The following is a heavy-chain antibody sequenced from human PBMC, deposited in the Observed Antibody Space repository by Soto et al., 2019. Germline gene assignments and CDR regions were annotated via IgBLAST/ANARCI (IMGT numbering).Heavy chain of an antibody. V-gene: IGHV3-33*01. J-gene: IGHJ4*02. CDR1: GFMFSNHG. Sequence: QVQLVESGVGVVQPGRSLRLSCAASGFMFSNHGMHWVRQAPGKGLEWVAVIWSDGNNRYYADSVKGRFTISRDNSKNTVYLQMNSLRAEDTAVYYCVRGDNWNDEASDYWGQGTLVTVSS. CDR2: IWSDGNNR. CDR3: VRGDNWNDEASDY. D-gene: IGHD1-1*01.